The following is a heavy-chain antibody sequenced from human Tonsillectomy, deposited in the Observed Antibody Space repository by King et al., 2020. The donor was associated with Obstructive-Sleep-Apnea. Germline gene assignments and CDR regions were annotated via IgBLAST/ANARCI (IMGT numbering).Heavy chain of an antibody. Sequence: VQLQESGPGLVKPSQTLSLNCTVSGGSISSGGYYWTWNRQHPGKGLEWIGYISYSGSTNYNPSLESRVTISVDTAKNQFSLHLGSVTAADTAVYYCASERYIVSSSTSEDRVDYWGQGTLVTVSS. CDR3: ASERYIVSSSTSEDRVDY. D-gene: IGHD5/OR15-5a*01. CDR2: ISYSGST. CDR1: GGSISSGGYY. V-gene: IGHV4-31*03. J-gene: IGHJ4*02.